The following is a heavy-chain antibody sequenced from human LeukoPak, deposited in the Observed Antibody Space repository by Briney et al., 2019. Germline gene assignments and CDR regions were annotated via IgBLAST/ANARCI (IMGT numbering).Heavy chain of an antibody. CDR2: IWYDGSNK. CDR1: GFIFSDYA. CDR3: ARDQRSSNNYYYYGMDV. V-gene: IGHV3-33*08. J-gene: IGHJ6*02. Sequence: GGSLRLSCAASGFIFSDYAIHWVRQAPGKGLEWVAVIWYDGSNKYYADSVKGRFTISRDNSKNTLYLQMNSLRAEDTAVYYCARDQRSSNNYYYYGMDVWGQGTTVTVSS. D-gene: IGHD6-13*01.